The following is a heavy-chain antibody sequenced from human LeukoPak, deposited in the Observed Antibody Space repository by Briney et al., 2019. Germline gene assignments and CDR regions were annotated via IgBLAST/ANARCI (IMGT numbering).Heavy chain of an antibody. D-gene: IGHD3-10*01. CDR3: ARDRARSYYKSAGAAWFDP. V-gene: IGHV4-39*07. CDR2: IYYSGST. CDR1: GGSISSSSYY. J-gene: IGHJ5*02. Sequence: SETLSLTCTVSGGSISSSSYYWGWIRQPPGKGLEWIGSIYYSGSTYYNPSLKSRVTISVDTSKNQFSLKLSSVTAADTAVYYCARDRARSYYKSAGAAWFDPWGQGTLVTVSS.